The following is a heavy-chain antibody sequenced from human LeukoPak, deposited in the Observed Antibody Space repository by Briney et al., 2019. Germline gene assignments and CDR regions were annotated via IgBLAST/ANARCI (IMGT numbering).Heavy chain of an antibody. CDR3: ARDRTRHNY. CDR1: GFTFTNNW. V-gene: IGHV3-7*01. Sequence: GGSLRLSCAASGFTFTNNWMSWVRQAPGKGLEWVGNINQDGSERYYVDSVKGRFTISRDNAKNSLYLQMNSLRAEDTAVYYCARDRTRHNYWGQGTLVTVSS. J-gene: IGHJ4*02. CDR2: INQDGSER.